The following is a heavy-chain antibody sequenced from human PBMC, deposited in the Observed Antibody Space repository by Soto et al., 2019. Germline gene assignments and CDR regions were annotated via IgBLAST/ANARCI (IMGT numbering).Heavy chain of an antibody. CDR1: GGSLSSSSYY. J-gene: IGHJ4*02. V-gene: IGHV4-39*01. CDR2: IYYSGST. CDR3: ERQGRAVAATGFDY. D-gene: IGHD6-19*01. Sequence: SETLSLTCTVSGGSLSSSSYYWGWIRQPPGKGLEWIGSIYYSGSTYYNPSLKSRVTISVDTSKNQFSLKLSSVTAADTAVYYCERQGRAVAATGFDYWGQGTLVTVSS.